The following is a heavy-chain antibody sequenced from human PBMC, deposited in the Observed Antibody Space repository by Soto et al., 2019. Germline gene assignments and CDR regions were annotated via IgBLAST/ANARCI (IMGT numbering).Heavy chain of an antibody. D-gene: IGHD4-17*01. CDR3: ARGRPYYGDYYYYYMDV. CDR2: INHSGST. V-gene: IGHV4-34*01. CDR1: GGSFSGYY. Sequence: SETLSLTCAVYGGSFSGYYWSWIRQPPGKGLEWIGEINHSGSTNYNPSLKSRVTISVDTSKNQFSLKLSSVTAADTAVYYCARGRPYYGDYYYYYMDVWGKGTKVTVSS. J-gene: IGHJ6*03.